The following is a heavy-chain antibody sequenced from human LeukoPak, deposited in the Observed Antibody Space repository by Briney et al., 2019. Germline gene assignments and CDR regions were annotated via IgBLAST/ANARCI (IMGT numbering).Heavy chain of an antibody. CDR3: AAMARGVNPFDY. CDR2: IIPIFGTA. CDR1: GGTFSSYA. V-gene: IGHV1-69*06. D-gene: IGHD3-10*01. J-gene: IGHJ4*02. Sequence: GASVKVSCKASGGTFSSYAISWVRQAPGQGLEWMGGIIPIFGTANYAQKFQGRVTITADKSTSTAYMELSSLRSEDTAVYYCAAMARGVNPFDYWGQGTLVTVSS.